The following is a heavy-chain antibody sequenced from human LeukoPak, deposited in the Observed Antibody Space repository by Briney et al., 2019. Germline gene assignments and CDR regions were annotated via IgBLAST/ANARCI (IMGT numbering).Heavy chain of an antibody. Sequence: ASVKVSCKASGYTFTSYAMHWVRQAPGQRLECMGWINAGNGNTKYSQKFQSRVTITRDTSAGTAYLELSSLRSEDTAVYYCARDIQRGYSGYDYYFDYWGQGTLVTVSS. CDR3: ARDIQRGYSGYDYYFDY. CDR2: INAGNGNT. D-gene: IGHD5-12*01. J-gene: IGHJ4*02. V-gene: IGHV1-3*01. CDR1: GYTFTSYA.